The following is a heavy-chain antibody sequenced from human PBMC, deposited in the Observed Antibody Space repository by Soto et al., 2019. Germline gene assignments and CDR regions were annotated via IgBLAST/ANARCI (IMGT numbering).Heavy chain of an antibody. J-gene: IGHJ5*02. CDR2: ISGSGGST. CDR3: AKCLSGPSGYSTNWFDP. D-gene: IGHD3-3*01. CDR1: GFTFISYA. V-gene: IGHV3-23*01. Sequence: GGSLRLSCAASGFTFISYAMSWVRQAPGKGLEWVSAISGSGGSTYYADSVKGRFTISRDNSKNTLYLQMNSLRAEDTAVYYCAKCLSGPSGYSTNWFDPWGQGTLVTVSS.